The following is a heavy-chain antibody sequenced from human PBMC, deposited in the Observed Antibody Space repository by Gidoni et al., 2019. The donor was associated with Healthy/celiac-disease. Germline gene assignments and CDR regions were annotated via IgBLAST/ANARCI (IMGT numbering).Heavy chain of an antibody. V-gene: IGHV3-11*05. CDR3: ARDCSSTSCHDETYYYYYYGMDV. CDR2: ISSSSSYT. D-gene: IGHD2-2*01. Sequence: QVQLVESGGGLVNPAGSLRLPCAASGFTFSDYHMSWIRQAPGKGLEWVSYISSSSSYTNYADSVKGRFTISRDNAKNSLYLQMNSLRAEDTAVYYCARDCSSTSCHDETYYYYYYGMDVWGQGTTVTVSS. CDR1: GFTFSDYH. J-gene: IGHJ6*02.